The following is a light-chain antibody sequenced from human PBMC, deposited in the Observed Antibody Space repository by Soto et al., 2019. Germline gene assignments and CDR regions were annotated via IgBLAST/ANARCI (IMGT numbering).Light chain of an antibody. Sequence: DIQMTQSPSSLSASVGDRVTITCRASQGINNFLAWYQQKPGKAPKLLIYAASTLQSGVPSRFSGSGSGTDFSLPISSLQPEDVAVYYCQEYTGAPHTFGPGTQVDIK. CDR1: QGINNF. CDR3: QEYTGAPHT. CDR2: AAS. V-gene: IGKV1-27*01. J-gene: IGKJ3*01.